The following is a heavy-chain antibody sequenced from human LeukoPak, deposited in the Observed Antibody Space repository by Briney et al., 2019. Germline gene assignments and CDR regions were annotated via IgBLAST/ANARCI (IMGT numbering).Heavy chain of an antibody. CDR3: ARRVEMATIRAFDI. CDR2: IYYSGST. V-gene: IGHV4-39*01. CDR1: GDSISTSNSY. D-gene: IGHD5-24*01. J-gene: IGHJ3*02. Sequence: SETLSLTCTVSGDSISTSNSYWGWIRQPPGKGLEWIGSIYYSGSTYYNPSLKSRVTISVDTSKNQFSLKLSSVTAADTAVYYCARRVEMATIRAFDIWGQGTMVTVSS.